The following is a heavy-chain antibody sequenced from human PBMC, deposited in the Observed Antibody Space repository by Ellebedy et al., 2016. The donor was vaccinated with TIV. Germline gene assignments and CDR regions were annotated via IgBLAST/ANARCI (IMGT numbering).Heavy chain of an antibody. CDR2: IVVGSGTT. CDR3: ARTMVRGAPGIDY. Sequence: SVKVSXKASGFTFTGSAIQWVRQVRGQRLKWIGWIVVGSGTTNYAVKFQPRVTMTRDTSISTAYMELSGLRSEDTALYYCARTMVRGAPGIDYWGQGTLVTVSS. V-gene: IGHV1-58*02. CDR1: GFTFTGSA. D-gene: IGHD3-10*01. J-gene: IGHJ4*02.